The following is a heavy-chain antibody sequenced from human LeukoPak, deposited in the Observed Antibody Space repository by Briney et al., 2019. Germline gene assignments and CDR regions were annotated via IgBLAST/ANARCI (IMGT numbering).Heavy chain of an antibody. CDR3: ARSSYYYDSSGYPLDY. J-gene: IGHJ4*02. D-gene: IGHD3-22*01. Sequence: SGPTLVNPTQTLTLTCTFSGFSLSTSGMCVGWIRQPPGKALEWLARIDLDDDKYYSTSLKTRLTISKDTSKNQVVLTMTNMDPVDTATYYCARSSYYYDSSGYPLDYWGQGTLVTVSS. V-gene: IGHV2-70*11. CDR1: GFSLSTSGMC. CDR2: IDLDDDK.